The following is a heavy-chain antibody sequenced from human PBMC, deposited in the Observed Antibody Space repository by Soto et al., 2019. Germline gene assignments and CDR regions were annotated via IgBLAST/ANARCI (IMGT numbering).Heavy chain of an antibody. CDR3: ARTIVAATTDFAY. CDR1: DDSINSDKYY. CDR2: IYYRGNA. Sequence: SETLSLTCSVSDDSINSDKYYWGWIRQPPGKGLEWIGSIYYRGNAYYNPSLQTRVTISLDKSKSQFSLKLNSVTAADPAVYYCARTIVAATTDFAYWGQGTLVTVSS. D-gene: IGHD1-26*01. V-gene: IGHV4-39*01. J-gene: IGHJ4*02.